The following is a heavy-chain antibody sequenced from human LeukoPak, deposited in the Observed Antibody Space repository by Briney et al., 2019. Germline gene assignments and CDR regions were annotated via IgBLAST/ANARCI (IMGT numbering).Heavy chain of an antibody. D-gene: IGHD3-22*01. V-gene: IGHV4-59*12. CDR2: IYYSGST. CDR1: GGSISSYY. J-gene: IGHJ5*02. Sequence: SETLSLTCTVSGGSISSYYWSWIRQPPGKGLEWIGNIYYSGSTYYNPSLKSRVTISLDTSKNQFSLKLSSVTAADTAVYYCARVYYDSSVGWFDPWGQGTLVTVSS. CDR3: ARVYYDSSVGWFDP.